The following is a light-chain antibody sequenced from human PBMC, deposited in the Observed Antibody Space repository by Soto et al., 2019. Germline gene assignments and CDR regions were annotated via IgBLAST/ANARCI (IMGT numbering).Light chain of an antibody. CDR3: SAYAGSNNFV. Sequence: HSVRTHPPSASGSPGESFTISCTGTSSDVGDNYVSWYQQHLGKAPKLIIYEVSQRPSGVPDRFSGSKSGNTASLTVSGLQTEDEADYYCSAYAGSNNFVFGSGTKVTVL. CDR2: EVS. V-gene: IGLV2-8*01. CDR1: SSDVGDNY. J-gene: IGLJ1*01.